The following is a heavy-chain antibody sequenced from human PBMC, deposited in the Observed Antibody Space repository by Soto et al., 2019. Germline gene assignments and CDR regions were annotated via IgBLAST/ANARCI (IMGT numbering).Heavy chain of an antibody. J-gene: IGHJ4*02. Sequence: QVQLQESGPGLVKPSGTLSLTCAVSGGPISSSNWWSWVRQPPGKGLEWIGEIYQSGSTNYNPSLESRVTISVDKSKNQFSLKLTSVTAADTAVYFCATRFDGLGSYEYWGQGTLVTVSS. CDR1: GGPISSSNW. V-gene: IGHV4-4*02. D-gene: IGHD3-10*01. CDR2: IYQSGST. CDR3: ATRFDGLGSYEY.